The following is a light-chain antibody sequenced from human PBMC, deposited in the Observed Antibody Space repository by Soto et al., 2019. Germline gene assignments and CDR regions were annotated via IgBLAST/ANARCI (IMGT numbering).Light chain of an antibody. CDR1: SSDFGAYDR. V-gene: IGLV2-14*01. J-gene: IGLJ3*02. CDR2: EVN. CDR3: GSVTSSSTWV. Sequence: QSALTQPASVSGSPGQSITISCTGTSSDFGAYDRVSWSQQHPGRAPKLIIYEVNKRPSGVSDRFSGSKSGNTASLTIAGLPPEDEADYYGGSVTSSSTWVFGGGTKLTVL.